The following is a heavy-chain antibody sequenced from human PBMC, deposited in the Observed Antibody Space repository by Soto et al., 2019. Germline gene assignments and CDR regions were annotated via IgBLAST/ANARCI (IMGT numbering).Heavy chain of an antibody. Sequence: SETLSLTCTVSGGSISSYYWSWIRQPPGKGLEWIGYIYYSGSTNYNPSLKSRVTISVDTSKNQFSLKLSSVTAADTAVYYCAREEEQSGIGFFDYWGQGTLVTVSS. CDR1: GGSISSYY. CDR2: IYYSGST. V-gene: IGHV4-59*01. J-gene: IGHJ4*02. CDR3: AREEEQSGIGFFDY. D-gene: IGHD6-25*01.